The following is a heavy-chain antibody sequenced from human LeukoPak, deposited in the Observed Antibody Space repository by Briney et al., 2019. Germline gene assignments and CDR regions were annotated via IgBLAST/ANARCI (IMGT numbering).Heavy chain of an antibody. V-gene: IGHV4-31*03. CDR1: GGSISSGGYY. CDR3: AQADMRGIAVADY. D-gene: IGHD6-19*01. J-gene: IGHJ4*02. CDR2: IYYSGST. Sequence: SQTLSLTCTVSGGSISSGGYYWSWIRQHPGKGLEWIGYIYYSGSTYYNPSLKSRVTISVDTSKNQFSLKLSSVTAADTAVYYCAQADMRGIAVADYWGQGTLVTASS.